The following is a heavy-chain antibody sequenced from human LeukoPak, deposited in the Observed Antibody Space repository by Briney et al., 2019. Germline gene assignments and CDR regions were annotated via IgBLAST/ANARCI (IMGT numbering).Heavy chain of an antibody. J-gene: IGHJ4*02. V-gene: IGHV1-69*01. D-gene: IGHD3-10*01. CDR1: GFTFSSYA. CDR2: IIPIFGTA. CDR3: AREEVRGVMRY. Sequence: GGSLRLSCAASGFTFSSYAMSWVRQAPGQGLEWMGGIIPIFGTANYAQKFQGRVTITADESTSTAYMELSSLRSEDTAVYYCAREEVRGVMRYWGQGTLVTVSS.